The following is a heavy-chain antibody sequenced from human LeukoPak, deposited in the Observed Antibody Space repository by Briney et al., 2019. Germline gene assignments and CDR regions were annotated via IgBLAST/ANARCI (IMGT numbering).Heavy chain of an antibody. CDR1: GGTFSSYA. CDR3: ARGAVVGHNYFDY. Sequence: SVTVSCKASGGTFSSYAISWVRQAPGQGLEWMGGIIPIFGTANYAQKFQGRVTITTDESTSTAYMELSSLRSEDTAVYYCARGAVVGHNYFDYWGQGTLVTVSS. V-gene: IGHV1-69*05. J-gene: IGHJ4*02. CDR2: IIPIFGTA. D-gene: IGHD2-2*01.